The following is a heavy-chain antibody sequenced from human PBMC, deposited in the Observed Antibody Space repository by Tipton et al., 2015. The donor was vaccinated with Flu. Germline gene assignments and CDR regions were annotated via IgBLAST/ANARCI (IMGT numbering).Heavy chain of an antibody. V-gene: IGHV3-23*04. CDR1: GFTFSSYA. D-gene: IGHD2-15*01. CDR3: AKDPSGGWWYYGMDV. CDR2: ISGSGGST. J-gene: IGHJ6*02. Sequence: VQLVQSGGGVVQPGRSLRLSCAASGFTFSSYAMHWVRQAPGKGLEWVSAISGSGGSTYYADSVKGRFTISRDNSKNTLYLQMNSLRAEDTAVYYCAKDPSGGWWYYGMDVWGQGTTVTVSS.